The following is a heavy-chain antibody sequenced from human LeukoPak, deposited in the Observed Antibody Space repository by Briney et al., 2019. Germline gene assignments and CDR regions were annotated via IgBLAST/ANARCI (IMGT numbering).Heavy chain of an antibody. J-gene: IGHJ4*02. V-gene: IGHV3-21*01. Sequence: GGSLRLSCAASGFIFSDYAMSWVRQAPGKGLEWVSSISSSSSYIYYADSVKGRFTISRDNAKNSLYLQMNSLRAEDTAVYYCARDQATVVNTPPFDYWGQGTLVTVSS. CDR3: ARDQATVVNTPPFDY. CDR2: ISSSSSYI. D-gene: IGHD4-23*01. CDR1: GFIFSDYA.